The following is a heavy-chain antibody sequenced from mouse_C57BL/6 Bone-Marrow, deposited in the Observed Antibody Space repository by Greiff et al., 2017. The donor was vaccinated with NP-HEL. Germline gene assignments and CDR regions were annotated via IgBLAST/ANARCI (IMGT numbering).Heavy chain of an antibody. CDR3: ARSPLGLRRNYYAMDY. V-gene: IGHV3-8*01. J-gene: IGHJ4*01. Sequence: EVQLVESGPGLAKPSQTLSLTCSVTGYSITSDYWNWIRKFPGNKLEYMGYISYSGSTYYNPSLKSRISITRDTSTHQYYLQLNSVTTEDTATYYCARSPLGLRRNYYAMDYWGQGTSVTVSS. CDR1: GYSITSDY. CDR2: ISYSGST. D-gene: IGHD2-2*01.